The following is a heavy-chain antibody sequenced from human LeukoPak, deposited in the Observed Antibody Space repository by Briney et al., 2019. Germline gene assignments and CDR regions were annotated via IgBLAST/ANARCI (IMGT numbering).Heavy chain of an antibody. CDR1: GCTFTDYY. Sequence: ASVKVSCKASGCTFTDYYIHWVRQAPGQGLEWMGWINPNTGDTDYAQNFQGRVTVTRDTSITTAYMELSRLRSDDTAVYYCANSAAGTVFDYWGQGTLVTVSS. D-gene: IGHD6-13*01. CDR2: INPNTGDT. J-gene: IGHJ4*02. V-gene: IGHV1-2*02. CDR3: ANSAAGTVFDY.